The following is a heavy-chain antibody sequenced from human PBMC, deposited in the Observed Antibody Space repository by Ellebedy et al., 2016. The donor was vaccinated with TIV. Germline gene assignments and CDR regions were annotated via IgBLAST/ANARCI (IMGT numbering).Heavy chain of an antibody. CDR1: GFTFSSYW. D-gene: IGHD3-22*01. CDR2: ISRDGSST. J-gene: IGHJ5*02. V-gene: IGHV3-74*01. CDR3: ARDSHYYESSAYQGWFDP. Sequence: PGGSLRLSCAASGFTFSSYWMHWVRQAPGKGLVWLSYISRDGSSTRYADSVKGRFAISRDNAKETLYLQMNSLRAEDTAVYYCARDSHYYESSAYQGWFDPWGQGTLVTVSS.